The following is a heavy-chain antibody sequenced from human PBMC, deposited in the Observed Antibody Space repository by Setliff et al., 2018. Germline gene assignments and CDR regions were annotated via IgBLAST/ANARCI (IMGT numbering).Heavy chain of an antibody. CDR1: GFTFSRYW. CDR2: INPDGSIT. CDR3: ARAGMASVNRKGVFEY. Sequence: GGSLRLSCAASGFTFSRYWMYWVRQVPGKGLVWVSRINPDGSITNYADSVRGRFTISRDNAKNSLYLQMNSLRAEDTAVYYCARAGMASVNRKGVFEYWGQGTLVTVSS. D-gene: IGHD3-10*01. J-gene: IGHJ4*02. V-gene: IGHV3-74*01.